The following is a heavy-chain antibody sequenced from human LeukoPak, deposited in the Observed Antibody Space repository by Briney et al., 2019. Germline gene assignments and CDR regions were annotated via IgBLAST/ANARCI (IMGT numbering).Heavy chain of an antibody. CDR3: GMSGDRVPLQDDVFDV. CDR2: IYPGDSGP. V-gene: IGHV5-51*01. Sequence: GEALQISCKVSGCGFTSYCIGWVRQMPGKGLEGMGSIYPGDSGPTYSPSFQGQVTISVDKSINTAYLQWSSLQASDTAMYYCGMSGDRVPLQDDVFDVWGQGTMVTVST. D-gene: IGHD1-26*01. J-gene: IGHJ3*01. CDR1: GCGFTSYC.